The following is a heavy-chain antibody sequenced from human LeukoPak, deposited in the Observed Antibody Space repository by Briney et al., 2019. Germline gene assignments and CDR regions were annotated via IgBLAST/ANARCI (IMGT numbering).Heavy chain of an antibody. D-gene: IGHD3-22*01. CDR3: ARSYYDSLGWFDP. CDR1: GGSVNSGTYY. V-gene: IGHV4-61*01. Sequence: ASETLSLTCTVSGGSVNSGTYYWSWIRQPPGKGLEWIGYIYYSGSTNYNPSLKSRVTISVDTSKNQFSLKLSSVTAADTAVYYCARSYYDSLGWFDPWGQGTLVTVSS. CDR2: IYYSGST. J-gene: IGHJ5*02.